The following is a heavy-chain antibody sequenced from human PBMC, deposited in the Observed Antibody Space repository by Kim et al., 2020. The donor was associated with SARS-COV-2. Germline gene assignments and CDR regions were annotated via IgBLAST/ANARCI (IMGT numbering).Heavy chain of an antibody. CDR3: AKDSARVYYGSGSYWDY. V-gene: IGHV3-23*03. CDR1: GFTFSSYA. J-gene: IGHJ4*01. Sequence: GGSLRLSCAASGFTFSSYAMSWVRQAPGKGLEWVSVIYSGGSSTYYADSVKGRFTISRDNSKNTLYLQMNSLRAEDTAVYYCAKDSARVYYGSGSYWDY. CDR2: IYSGGSST. D-gene: IGHD3-10*01.